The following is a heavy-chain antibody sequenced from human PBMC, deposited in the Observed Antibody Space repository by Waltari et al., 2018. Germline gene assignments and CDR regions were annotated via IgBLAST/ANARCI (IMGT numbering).Heavy chain of an antibody. CDR1: GCTFTDHY. Sequence: EVQLVESGGGLVQPGGSLRLSCVASGCTFTDHYMDWVPQAPGQGLEWISRTKNKANSHITDYAASVKGRFIASRDDSKNSLYLQMNNLKTEDTAVYYCARDTATALDSWTQGTLVTVSA. CDR2: TKNKANSHIT. J-gene: IGHJ4*02. CDR3: ARDTATALDS. V-gene: IGHV3-72*01. D-gene: IGHD1-1*01.